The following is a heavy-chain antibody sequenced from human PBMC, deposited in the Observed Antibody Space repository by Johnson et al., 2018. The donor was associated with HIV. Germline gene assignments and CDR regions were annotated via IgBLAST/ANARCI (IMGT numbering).Heavy chain of an antibody. CDR2: LYSGGSR. CDR1: GFTVSSSY. Sequence: VLLVESGGGLVQPGGSLRLSCAASGFTVSSSYMSWVRQAPGKGLEWVSVLYSGGSRYYADSVKGRFIISRDNSKNTRYLKLNSLRPQDTAVYYCAREGYYESSGYYGVFDIWGQGTMVTVSS. CDR3: AREGYYESSGYYGVFDI. J-gene: IGHJ3*02. D-gene: IGHD3-22*01. V-gene: IGHV3-66*02.